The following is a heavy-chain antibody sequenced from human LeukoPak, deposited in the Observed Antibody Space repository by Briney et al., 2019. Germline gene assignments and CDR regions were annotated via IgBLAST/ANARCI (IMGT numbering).Heavy chain of an antibody. D-gene: IGHD3-3*01. CDR3: ARGPITIFGGFDP. CDR1: GYTSTGYY. CDR2: INPNSGGT. J-gene: IGHJ5*02. V-gene: IGHV1-2*02. Sequence: ASVKVSCKASGYTSTGYYMHWVRQAPGQGLEWMGWINPNSGGTNYAQKFQGRVTMTRDTSISTAYMELSRLRSDDTAVYYCARGPITIFGGFDPWGQGTLVTVSS.